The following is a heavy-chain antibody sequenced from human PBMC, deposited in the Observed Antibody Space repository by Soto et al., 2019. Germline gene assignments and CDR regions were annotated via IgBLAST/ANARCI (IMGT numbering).Heavy chain of an antibody. D-gene: IGHD3-16*01. Sequence: QVQLVQSGADVKKPGSSVKVSCKTSGGPFGSSAISWVRQAPAQGLEWMGEIIPVFDKANYAQNFPGRLTITADEATGTVFMQLSSLRSEDTAVYFCARLRRDWGDAFDLWGLGTFVTVSS. J-gene: IGHJ3*01. CDR2: IIPVFDKA. CDR1: GGPFGSSA. V-gene: IGHV1-69*01. CDR3: ARLRRDWGDAFDL.